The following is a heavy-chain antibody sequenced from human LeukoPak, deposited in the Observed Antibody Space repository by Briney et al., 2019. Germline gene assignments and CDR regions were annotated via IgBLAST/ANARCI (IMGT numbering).Heavy chain of an antibody. CDR1: GFTFNNYE. CDR2: ISGSGRTI. CDR3: ARGIRDYNDQLGYFQH. V-gene: IGHV3-48*03. D-gene: IGHD4-11*01. J-gene: IGHJ1*01. Sequence: GGSLRLSCAASGFTFNNYEMNWVRQAPGKGLEWLSFISGSGRTIYYADSVKGRFTISRDNTKKSLYLQMNSLRAEDTAVYYCARGIRDYNDQLGYFQHWGQGTLVTVSS.